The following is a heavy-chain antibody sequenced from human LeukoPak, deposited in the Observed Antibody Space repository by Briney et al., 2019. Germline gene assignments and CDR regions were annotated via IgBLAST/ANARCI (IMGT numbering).Heavy chain of an antibody. Sequence: GASVKVSCKVSGYTLTELSMHWVRQAPGKGLEWMGGFDPEDGETIYAQKFQGRVTMTEDTSTDSAYMELSSLRSEDTAVYYCATDHPRDYVFDYWGQGTLVTVSS. V-gene: IGHV1-24*01. CDR1: GYTLTELS. CDR2: FDPEDGET. D-gene: IGHD4-17*01. J-gene: IGHJ4*02. CDR3: ATDHPRDYVFDY.